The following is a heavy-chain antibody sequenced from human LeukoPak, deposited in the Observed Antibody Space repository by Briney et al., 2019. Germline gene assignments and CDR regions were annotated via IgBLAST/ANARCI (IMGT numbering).Heavy chain of an antibody. J-gene: IGHJ4*02. Sequence: ASVKVSCKASGYTFTSYYMHWVRQAPGQGLEWMGIINPSGGSTSYAQKFQGRVTMTRDMSTSTAYMELSSLRSEDTAVYYCARDDSYGQFDYWGQGTLVTVSS. CDR1: GYTFTSYY. V-gene: IGHV1-46*01. CDR2: INPSGGST. D-gene: IGHD5-18*01. CDR3: ARDDSYGQFDY.